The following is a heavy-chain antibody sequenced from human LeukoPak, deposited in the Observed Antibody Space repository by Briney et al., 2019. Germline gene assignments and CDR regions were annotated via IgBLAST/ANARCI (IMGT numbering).Heavy chain of an antibody. CDR1: GGSISSYY. Sequence: SETLSLTCTVSGGSISSYYWSWIRQPPGKGLEWIGYIYYSGSTNYNPSLKSRVTISVDTSKNQFSLKLGSVTAADTAVYYCARAVAGTSYFDYWGQGTLVTVFS. V-gene: IGHV4-59*08. D-gene: IGHD6-19*01. CDR3: ARAVAGTSYFDY. CDR2: IYYSGST. J-gene: IGHJ4*02.